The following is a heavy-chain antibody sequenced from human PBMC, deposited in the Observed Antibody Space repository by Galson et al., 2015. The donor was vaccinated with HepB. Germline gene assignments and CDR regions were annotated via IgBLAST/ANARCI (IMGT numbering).Heavy chain of an antibody. V-gene: IGHV1-24*01. J-gene: IGHJ4*02. CDR2: FDPEDGET. Sequence: SVKVSCKVAGYSLTELSMHWVRQAPGKGLEWMGGFDPEDGETIYAQKLQGRITLTEDTSTDTAYMELSSLRSEDTAVYYCATGLGWEQRFWGQGTLVTVSS. CDR1: GYSLTELS. D-gene: IGHD1/OR15-1a*01. CDR3: ATGLGWEQRF.